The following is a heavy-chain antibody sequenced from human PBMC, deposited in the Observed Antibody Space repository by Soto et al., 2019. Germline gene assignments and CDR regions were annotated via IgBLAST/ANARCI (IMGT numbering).Heavy chain of an antibody. J-gene: IGHJ6*02. CDR3: ARAPVKGAAGRGLYGMDV. CDR1: GGTFSSYA. V-gene: IGHV1-69*13. CDR2: IIPIFGTA. D-gene: IGHD6-13*01. Sequence: GASVKVSCKASGGTFSSYAISWVRQAPGQGLEWMGGIIPIFGTANYAQKFQGRVTITADESTSTAYMELSSLRSEDTAVYYCARAPVKGAAGRGLYGMDVWGQGTTVTVSS.